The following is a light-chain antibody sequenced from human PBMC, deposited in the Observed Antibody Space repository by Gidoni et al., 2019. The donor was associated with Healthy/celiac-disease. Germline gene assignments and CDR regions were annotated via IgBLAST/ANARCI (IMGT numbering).Light chain of an antibody. CDR1: QSISSY. V-gene: IGKV1-39*01. J-gene: IGKJ2*03. Sequence: DIQMTQSPSSLSASVGDRVTITCRASQSISSYLNWYQQKPGKAPKLLIYAACSLQSGVPSRCSGSGSGTDFTLTISSLQPEDFETYYCQQSYSTRYSFGQGTKLEIK. CDR3: QQSYSTRYS. CDR2: AAC.